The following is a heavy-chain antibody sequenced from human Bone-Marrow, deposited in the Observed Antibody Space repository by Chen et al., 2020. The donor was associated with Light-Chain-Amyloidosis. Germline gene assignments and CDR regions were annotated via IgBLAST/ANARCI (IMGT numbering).Heavy chain of an antibody. Sequence: QVQLVQSGAEVKRPGASVRVSCKTLGYTFTSYGIAWVRQAPGQGLEWMGWISVYNGNTNLAQKFLGRATMTTDISTTTAYMELRSLRSDDTAVYYCARGAITMIFRGYDFWGQGTLVTVSS. CDR3: ARGAITMIFRGYDF. J-gene: IGHJ4*02. V-gene: IGHV1-18*04. CDR1: GYTFTSYG. D-gene: IGHD3-22*01. CDR2: ISVYNGNT.